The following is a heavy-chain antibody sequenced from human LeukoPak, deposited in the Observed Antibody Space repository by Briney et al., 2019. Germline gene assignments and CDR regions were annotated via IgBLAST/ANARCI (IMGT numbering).Heavy chain of an antibody. CDR1: GGSISSSSYY. D-gene: IGHD6-6*01. CDR2: IYYSGST. V-gene: IGHV4-61*01. J-gene: IGHJ6*03. Sequence: SETLSLTCTVSGGSISSSSYYWGWIRQPPGKGLEWIGYIYYSGSTNYNPSLKSRVTISVDTSKNQFSLKLSSVNAADTAVYYCAREHSSSSREYYYYYYMDVWGKGTTVTVSS. CDR3: AREHSSSSREYYYYYYMDV.